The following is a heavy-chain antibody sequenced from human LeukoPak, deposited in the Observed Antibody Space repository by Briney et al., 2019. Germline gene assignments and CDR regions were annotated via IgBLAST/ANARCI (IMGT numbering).Heavy chain of an antibody. CDR3: ARTSSSGLVGGYYFDY. CDR2: IHHSGST. Sequence: SETLSLTCAVYGGSFSGYYWGWIRQPPGKGLQWIGSIHHSGSTYYNPSFKSRVTISVDTSKNQFSLKLSSVTAADTAVYYCARTSSSGLVGGYYFDYWGQGTLVTVSS. J-gene: IGHJ4*02. D-gene: IGHD6-19*01. CDR1: GGSFSGYY. V-gene: IGHV4-34*01.